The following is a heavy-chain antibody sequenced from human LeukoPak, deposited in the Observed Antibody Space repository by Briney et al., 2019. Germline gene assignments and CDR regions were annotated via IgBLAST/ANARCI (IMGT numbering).Heavy chain of an antibody. V-gene: IGHV3-23*01. D-gene: IGHD4-17*01. Sequence: GGSLRLSCAASGFTFSSYAMSWVRQAPGKGLEWVSAISGSGGSTYHADSVKGRFTISRDNSKNTLYLQMNSLRAEDTAVYYCAKDRSYGDYGRDAFDIWGQGTMVTVPS. J-gene: IGHJ3*02. CDR2: ISGSGGST. CDR3: AKDRSYGDYGRDAFDI. CDR1: GFTFSSYA.